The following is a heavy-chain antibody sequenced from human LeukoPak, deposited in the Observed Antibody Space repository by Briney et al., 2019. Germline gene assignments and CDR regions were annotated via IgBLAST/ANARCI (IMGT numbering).Heavy chain of an antibody. CDR1: GFTFTTSA. CDR3: AARRYSSGWIPGGMGYYYGMDV. CDR2: IVVVSGNT. D-gene: IGHD6-19*01. V-gene: IGHV1-58*02. Sequence: SVNVSCKASGFTFTTSAMQWVRQARGQRLEWIGWIVVVSGNTNYAQKFQERVTITRDMSTSTAYMELSSLRSEDKAVYYCAARRYSSGWIPGGMGYYYGMDVWGQGTTVTVSS. J-gene: IGHJ6*02.